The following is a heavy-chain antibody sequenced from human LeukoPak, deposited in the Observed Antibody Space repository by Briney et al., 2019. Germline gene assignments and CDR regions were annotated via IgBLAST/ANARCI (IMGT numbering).Heavy chain of an antibody. CDR2: IKSKTDGGTT. D-gene: IGHD1-26*01. CDR1: GFTFSNAW. V-gene: IGHV3-15*01. J-gene: IGHJ4*02. CDR3: TFIVGATGSHFYFDY. Sequence: GGSLRLSCAASGFTFSNAWMSWVRQAPGKGLEWVRRIKSKTDGGTTDYAAPVKGRFTISRDDSKNTLYLQMNSLKTEDTAVYYSTFIVGATGSHFYFDYWGQGTLVTVSS.